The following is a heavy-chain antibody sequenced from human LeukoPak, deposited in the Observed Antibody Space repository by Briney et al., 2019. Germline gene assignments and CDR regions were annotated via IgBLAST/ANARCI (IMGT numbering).Heavy chain of an antibody. D-gene: IGHD4-23*01. Sequence: ASVKVSCKVSGYTLTELSMHWVRQAPGQGLEWMGIINPSGGSTSYAQKFQGRVTMTRDMSTSTVYMELSSLRSEDTAVYYCARVNGGNSLGYFDYWGQGTLVTVSS. CDR3: ARVNGGNSLGYFDY. CDR1: GYTLTELS. CDR2: INPSGGST. V-gene: IGHV1-46*01. J-gene: IGHJ4*02.